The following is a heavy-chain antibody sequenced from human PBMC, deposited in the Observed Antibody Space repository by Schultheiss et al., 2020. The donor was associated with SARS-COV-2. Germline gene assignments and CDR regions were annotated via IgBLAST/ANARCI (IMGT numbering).Heavy chain of an antibody. J-gene: IGHJ6*02. V-gene: IGHV3-33*08. Sequence: GGSLRLSCAASGFTFSSYAMSWVRQAPGKGLEWVAVIWYDGSNKYYADSVKGRFTISRDNAKNSLYLQMNSLRDEDTAVYYCARAKQLGYYYGMDVWGQGTTVTVSS. CDR2: IWYDGSNK. CDR3: ARAKQLGYYYGMDV. D-gene: IGHD6-6*01. CDR1: GFTFSSYA.